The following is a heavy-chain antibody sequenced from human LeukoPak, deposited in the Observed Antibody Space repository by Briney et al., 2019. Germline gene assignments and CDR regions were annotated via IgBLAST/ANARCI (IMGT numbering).Heavy chain of an antibody. Sequence: PSETLSLTCTVAGGSIYSYHWSWIRQPAGKGLEWIGRIYNSGSTNYNPSLKSRVTMSVDRSKNQCSLKLSSVTAADTAVYYCARDRYDYVWGSYRDYWGQGTLVTVSS. CDR1: GGSIYSYH. V-gene: IGHV4-4*07. J-gene: IGHJ4*02. CDR3: ARDRYDYVWGSYRDY. CDR2: IYNSGST. D-gene: IGHD3-16*02.